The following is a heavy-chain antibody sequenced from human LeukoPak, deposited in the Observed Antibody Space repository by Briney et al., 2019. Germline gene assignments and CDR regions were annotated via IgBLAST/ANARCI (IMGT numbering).Heavy chain of an antibody. J-gene: IGHJ3*02. CDR2: ISSSSSYI. Sequence: GGSLRLSCAASGFTFSSYSMNWVRQAPGKGLEWVSSISSSSSYIYYADSVKGRFTISRDNAKNSLYLQMNSLRAEDTAVYYCARGGIVVVPAAIDAAFDIWGQGTMVTVSS. CDR1: GFTFSSYS. D-gene: IGHD2-2*02. V-gene: IGHV3-21*01. CDR3: ARGGIVVVPAAIDAAFDI.